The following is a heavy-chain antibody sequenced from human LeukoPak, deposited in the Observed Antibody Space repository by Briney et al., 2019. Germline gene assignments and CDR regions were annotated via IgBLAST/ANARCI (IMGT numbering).Heavy chain of an antibody. D-gene: IGHD3-10*01. CDR1: GYTFTGYY. CDR2: INPNSGGT. J-gene: IGHJ4*02. V-gene: IGHV1-2*02. CDR3: ARAFYYGSGSHSIDY. Sequence: ASVKVSCKASGYTFTGYYMHWVRQAPGQGLEWMGWINPNSGGTNYAQKFQGRVAMTRDTSISTAYMELSRLRSDDTAVYYCARAFYYGSGSHSIDYWGQGTLVTVSS.